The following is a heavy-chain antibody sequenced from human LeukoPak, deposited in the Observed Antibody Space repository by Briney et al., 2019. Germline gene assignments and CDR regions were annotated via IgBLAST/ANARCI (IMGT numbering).Heavy chain of an antibody. CDR3: ARGTITTVTDS. J-gene: IGHJ4*02. D-gene: IGHD4-17*01. Sequence: PSETLSLTCAISGGSISSSYWWTWVRQPPGKGLEWVGEIYLRGNTNYNPSLESRVSISVDESKTHFSLKLESVTAADTAVYYCARGTITTVTDSWGPGTLVTVSS. V-gene: IGHV4-4*02. CDR2: IYLRGNT. CDR1: GGSISSSYW.